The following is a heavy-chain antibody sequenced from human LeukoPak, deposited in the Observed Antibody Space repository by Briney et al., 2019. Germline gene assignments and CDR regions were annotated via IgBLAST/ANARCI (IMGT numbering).Heavy chain of an antibody. CDR1: GITFSNYN. CDR3: ARDPYNGAYSEGYYYSTWTS. V-gene: IGHV3-21*01. CDR2: ITSSSSYT. D-gene: IGHD1-1*01. J-gene: IGHJ6*03. Sequence: GGSLRLSCAAPGITFSNYNMNWVRQAPGKGLEWISAITSSSSYTFYADSVKGRFTISRDNAQNSLYLQMNSLRVEDTAIYYCARDPYNGAYSEGYYYSTWTSGAKGPRSPSP.